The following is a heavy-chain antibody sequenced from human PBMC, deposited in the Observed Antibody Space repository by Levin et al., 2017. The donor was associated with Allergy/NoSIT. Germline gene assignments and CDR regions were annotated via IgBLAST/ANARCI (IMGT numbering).Heavy chain of an antibody. CDR1: GFSFSNAW. CDR3: TTWDVVVVVGDSSRGTHY. J-gene: IGHJ4*02. V-gene: IGHV3-15*07. D-gene: IGHD2-15*01. Sequence: PGGSLRLSCAASGFSFSNAWLHWVRQVPGKGLEWVGRIKPKTNGGTTDCAAPVKDRFSISRDDSKTTLYLQMNGLKPEDTAVYYCTTWDVVVVVGDSSRGTHYWGQGALVTVSS. CDR2: IKPKTNGGTT.